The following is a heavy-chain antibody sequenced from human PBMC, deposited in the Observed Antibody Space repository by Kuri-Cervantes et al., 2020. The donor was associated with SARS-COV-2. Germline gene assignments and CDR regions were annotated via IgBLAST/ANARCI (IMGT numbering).Heavy chain of an antibody. J-gene: IGHJ3*02. CDR3: ARDDGGRFSGKGAFDI. CDR2: ISSSSSYI. V-gene: IGHV3-21*01. D-gene: IGHD3-3*01. CDR1: GFTFSSYA. Sequence: GGSLRLSCAASGFTFSSYAMSWVRQAPGKGLEWVSSISSSSSYIYYADSVKGRFTISRDNAKNSLYLQMNSLRAEDTAVYYCARDDGGRFSGKGAFDIWGQGTMVTVSS.